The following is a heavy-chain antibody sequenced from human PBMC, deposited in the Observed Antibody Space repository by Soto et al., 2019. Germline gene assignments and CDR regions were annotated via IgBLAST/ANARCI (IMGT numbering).Heavy chain of an antibody. CDR3: ARIAWLWPTRSQRLDP. Sequence: QVQLVQSGAEVKKPGSSVKVSCKASGGTFSSYAISWVRQAPGQGLEWMGGIIPIFGTANYAQKFQGRVTITADESTRTAYMELSSLRSEDTAVYYCARIAWLWPTRSQRLDPWGQGTLVTVSS. J-gene: IGHJ5*02. CDR2: IIPIFGTA. V-gene: IGHV1-69*01. D-gene: IGHD2-21*01. CDR1: GGTFSSYA.